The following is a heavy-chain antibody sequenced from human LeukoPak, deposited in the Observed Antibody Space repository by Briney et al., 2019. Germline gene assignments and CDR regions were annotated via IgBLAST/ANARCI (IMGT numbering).Heavy chain of an antibody. CDR1: GFTFSTYG. J-gene: IGHJ6*03. Sequence: GGSLRLSCAASGFTFSTYGIHWVRQAPGKGLEWVAFIRYDGTNKWYADSVKGRFTVSRDNSKNMLYLQMNSLRAEDTAVYHCAKDRDYGDYPSAYYYYMDVWGKGTTVTVSS. D-gene: IGHD4-17*01. CDR3: AKDRDYGDYPSAYYYYMDV. CDR2: IRYDGTNK. V-gene: IGHV3-30*02.